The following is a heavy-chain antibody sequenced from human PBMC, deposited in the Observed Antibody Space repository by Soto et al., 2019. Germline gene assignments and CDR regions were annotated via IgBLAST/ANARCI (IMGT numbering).Heavy chain of an antibody. Sequence: QVQLQESGPGLVKPSETLSLTCTVSGGSVSSGSYYWSWIRQPPGKGLEWIGYIYYSGSTNYNPSLKSRDTISVDTSKNQFSLKLSSVTAADTAVYYCARANYGDYVGYWGQGTLVTVSS. CDR3: ARANYGDYVGY. V-gene: IGHV4-61*01. CDR2: IYYSGST. J-gene: IGHJ4*02. D-gene: IGHD4-17*01. CDR1: GGSVSSGSYY.